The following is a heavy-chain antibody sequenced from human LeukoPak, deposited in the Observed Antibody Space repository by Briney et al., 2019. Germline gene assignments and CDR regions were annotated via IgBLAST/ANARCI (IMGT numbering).Heavy chain of an antibody. Sequence: GGSLRLSCAASGFTFSDYTMNWVRLAPGKGLEWVSSISGSSNYIYYADSVKGRFTISRDNSKNTLYLQMNSLRAEDTAVYYCARVQYYYDSSGDFDYWGQGTLVTVSS. CDR2: ISGSSNYI. CDR3: ARVQYYYDSSGDFDY. J-gene: IGHJ4*02. CDR1: GFTFSDYT. V-gene: IGHV3-21*01. D-gene: IGHD3-22*01.